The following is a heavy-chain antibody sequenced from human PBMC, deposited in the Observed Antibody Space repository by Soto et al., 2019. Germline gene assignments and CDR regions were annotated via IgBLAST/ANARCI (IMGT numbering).Heavy chain of an antibody. CDR1: GYSFTSYW. V-gene: IGHV5-10-1*01. Sequence: GASLKISCKGSGYSFTSYWISWVRQMSGKGLEWMGRLDSSDSYTNYCPSFQGYVTISADKSISTAYLQWSSLKASDTAMYYCARHPGPFYSKYPNFIYGMDVWGQGTTVTFSS. D-gene: IGHD4-4*01. CDR2: LDSSDSYT. CDR3: ARHPGPFYSKYPNFIYGMDV. J-gene: IGHJ6*02.